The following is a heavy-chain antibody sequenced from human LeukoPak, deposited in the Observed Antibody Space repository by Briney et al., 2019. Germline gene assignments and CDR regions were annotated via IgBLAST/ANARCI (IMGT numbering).Heavy chain of an antibody. Sequence: PGGSLRLSCAASGFTFSSYAMSWVRQAPGKGLEWVSAISGSGGSTYHADSVKGRFTISRDNSKNTLYLQMNSLRAEDTAVYYCAKDSRVRGLPDYYYYMDVWGKGTTVTVSS. D-gene: IGHD2-21*02. CDR1: GFTFSSYA. CDR3: AKDSRVRGLPDYYYYMDV. J-gene: IGHJ6*03. V-gene: IGHV3-23*01. CDR2: ISGSGGST.